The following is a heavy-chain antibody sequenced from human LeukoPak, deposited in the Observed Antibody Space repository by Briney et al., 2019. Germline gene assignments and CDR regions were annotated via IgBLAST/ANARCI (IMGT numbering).Heavy chain of an antibody. J-gene: IGHJ4*02. CDR2: ISGSGITT. V-gene: IGHV3-23*01. CDR3: AKTHSSSWHPLDF. CDR1: GFTFSSYG. D-gene: IGHD6-13*01. Sequence: GGSLRLSCAASGFTFSSYGMSWVRQAPGKGLEWVSAISGSGITTYYADSVKGRFTISRDNSNNTLYLQMNSLRAEDTAIYYCAKTHSSSWHPLDFWGQGALVTASS.